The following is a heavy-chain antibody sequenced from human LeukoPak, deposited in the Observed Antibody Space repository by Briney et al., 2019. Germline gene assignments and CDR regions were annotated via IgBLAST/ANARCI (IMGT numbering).Heavy chain of an antibody. Sequence: GGSLRLSCAAPGFIFGNYAIHWVRQAPGKGLEWVSSISRSSSYRYYADSVKGRFTISRDNAKNSLYLQMNSLRAEDTAVYYCARDYCSGVSCYYFDYWGQGTLVTVSS. CDR3: ARDYCSGVSCYYFDY. V-gene: IGHV3-21*01. D-gene: IGHD2-15*01. CDR2: ISRSSSYR. J-gene: IGHJ4*02. CDR1: GFIFGNYA.